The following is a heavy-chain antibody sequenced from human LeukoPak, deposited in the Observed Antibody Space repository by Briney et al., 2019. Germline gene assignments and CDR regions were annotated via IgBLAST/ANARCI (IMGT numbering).Heavy chain of an antibody. CDR2: INLNSGGT. D-gene: IGHD6-6*01. CDR1: GYTFTSYV. CDR3: ARGGRPDAFDI. J-gene: IGHJ3*02. V-gene: IGHV1-2*02. Sequence: ALVKVSCNASGYTFTSYVISGVRRAPGLGLGWMGGINLNSGGTNYAQKFQGRVSMTRDTSISTAYMELSRLRSDDTAIYFCARGGRPDAFDIWGQGTMVIVSS.